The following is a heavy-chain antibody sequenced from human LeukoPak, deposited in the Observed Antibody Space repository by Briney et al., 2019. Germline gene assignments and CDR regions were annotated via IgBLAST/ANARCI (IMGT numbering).Heavy chain of an antibody. CDR1: GGSISSSSYY. J-gene: IGHJ4*02. D-gene: IGHD4-17*01. CDR2: IYYSGST. CDR3: AKQMTTVTTTRLPFDY. Sequence: PSETLSLTRTVSGGSISSSSYYWGWIRQPPGKGLEWIGSIYYSGSTYYNPSLKSRVTISVDTSKNQFSLKLSSVTAADTAVYYCAKQMTTVTTTRLPFDYWGQGTLVTVSS. V-gene: IGHV4-39*07.